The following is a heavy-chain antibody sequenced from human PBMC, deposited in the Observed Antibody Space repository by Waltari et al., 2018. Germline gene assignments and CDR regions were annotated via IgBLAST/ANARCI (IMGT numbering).Heavy chain of an antibody. Sequence: QVQLVQSGAEVKKPGSSVKVSCKASGGTFSSYAISWVRQAPGQGLEWMGRIIPIFGTANYAQKFQGRVTITADKATSTAYLELSSLRSEDTAVYYCARVRGSGSYPAFDIWGQGTMVTVSS. J-gene: IGHJ3*02. CDR3: ARVRGSGSYPAFDI. V-gene: IGHV1-69*08. CDR1: GGTFSSYA. CDR2: IIPIFGTA. D-gene: IGHD3-10*01.